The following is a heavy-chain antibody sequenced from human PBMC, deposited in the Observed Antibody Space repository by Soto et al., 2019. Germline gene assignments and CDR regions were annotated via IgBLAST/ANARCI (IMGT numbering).Heavy chain of an antibody. V-gene: IGHV5-51*01. CDR1: GYSFTRYW. CDR3: ARLLSPRGGNRAY. D-gene: IGHD2-15*01. J-gene: IGHJ4*02. Sequence: PGESLKISCKGSGYSFTRYWIGWVRQMSGKGLEWMGIIYPGDSHTRYSPSFQGQVTISADKSISTAYLQWSSLKASDTAMYYCARLLSPRGGNRAYWGQGTLVTGSS. CDR2: IYPGDSHT.